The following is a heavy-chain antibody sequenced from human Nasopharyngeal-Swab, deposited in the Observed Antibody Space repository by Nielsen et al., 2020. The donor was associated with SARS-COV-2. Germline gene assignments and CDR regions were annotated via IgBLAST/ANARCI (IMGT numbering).Heavy chain of an antibody. J-gene: IGHJ4*02. CDR3: ARGPGALSPIITIFGVVTHPNLDY. CDR2: ISYDGSNK. CDR1: GFTFSSYG. D-gene: IGHD3-3*01. V-gene: IGHV3-30*03. Sequence: GGSLRLSCAASGFTFSSYGMHWVRQAPGKGLEWVAVISYDGSNKYYADSVKGRFTISRDNSKNTLYLQMNNLRAEDTAVYYCARGPGALSPIITIFGVVTHPNLDYWGQGTLVTVSS.